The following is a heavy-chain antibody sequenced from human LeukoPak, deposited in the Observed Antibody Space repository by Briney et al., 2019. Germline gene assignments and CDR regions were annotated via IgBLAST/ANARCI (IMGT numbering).Heavy chain of an antibody. D-gene: IGHD3-3*01. CDR1: GFTFNTYY. CDR2: IKQDESEK. CDR3: ARDLPIFGVVFDAFDI. J-gene: IGHJ3*02. Sequence: GGSLRLSCEASGFTFNTYYMSWVRQAPGKGLEWVANIKQDESEKHYVDSVKGRFTISRDNDKNSLYLQMNSLRAEDTAVYYCARDLPIFGVVFDAFDIWGQGTMVTVSS. V-gene: IGHV3-7*01.